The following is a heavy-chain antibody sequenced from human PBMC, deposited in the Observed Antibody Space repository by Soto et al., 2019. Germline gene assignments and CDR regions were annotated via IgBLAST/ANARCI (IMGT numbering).Heavy chain of an antibody. D-gene: IGHD2-15*01. CDR1: GFTFSSYA. V-gene: IGHV3-23*01. J-gene: IGHJ6*03. Sequence: EVQLLESGGGLVQPGGSLRLSCAASGFTFSSYAMSWVRQAPGKGLEWVSAISGSAATTFYADSVKGRFTVSRDNSKNKLDLQMNSLRAEDTAVYYCARGPRYCSGYSCDYYMDVWGKGTTVTVSS. CDR2: ISGSAATT. CDR3: ARGPRYCSGYSCDYYMDV.